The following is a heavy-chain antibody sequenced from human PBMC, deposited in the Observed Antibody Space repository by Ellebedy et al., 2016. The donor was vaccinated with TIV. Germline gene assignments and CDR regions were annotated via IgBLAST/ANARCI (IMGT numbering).Heavy chain of an antibody. D-gene: IGHD2-21*02. Sequence: SETLSLTXAVYGGSFSGYYWSWIRQPPGKGLEWIGEINHSGSTNYNPSLKSRITISVDTSKNQFSLKLSSVTAADTAVYYCASERATYCGGDCYGVDYWGQGTLVTVSS. V-gene: IGHV4-34*01. CDR2: INHSGST. J-gene: IGHJ4*02. CDR1: GGSFSGYY. CDR3: ASERATYCGGDCYGVDY.